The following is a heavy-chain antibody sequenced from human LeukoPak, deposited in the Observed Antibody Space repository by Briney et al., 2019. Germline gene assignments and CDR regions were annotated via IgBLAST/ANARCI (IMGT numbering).Heavy chain of an antibody. CDR1: GFTFSSYG. V-gene: IGHV3-30*18. CDR3: AKDPSGSPI. D-gene: IGHD6-13*01. CDR2: ISYDGSNK. Sequence: PGGSLRLSCAASGFTFSSYGMHWVRQAPGKGLEWVVVISYDGSNKYYADSVKGRFTISRDNSKNTLYLQMNSLRAEDTAVYYCAKDPSGSPIWGQGTMVTVSS. J-gene: IGHJ3*02.